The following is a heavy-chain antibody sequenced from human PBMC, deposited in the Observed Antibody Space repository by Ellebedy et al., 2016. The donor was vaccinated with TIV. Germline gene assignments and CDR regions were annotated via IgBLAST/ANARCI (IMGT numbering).Heavy chain of an antibody. CDR2: IGTASDT. J-gene: IGHJ3*02. D-gene: IGHD4-11*01. Sequence: GGSLRLSXEASGLTFSSYDMHWVRQVTGKGLEWVSAIGTASDTFYPGSVKGRFTISRENAKNSVYLQMNTLRAEDTAVYYCAAMTPVTSWRAFDIWGQGTVVTVSS. V-gene: IGHV3-13*01. CDR1: GLTFSSYD. CDR3: AAMTPVTSWRAFDI.